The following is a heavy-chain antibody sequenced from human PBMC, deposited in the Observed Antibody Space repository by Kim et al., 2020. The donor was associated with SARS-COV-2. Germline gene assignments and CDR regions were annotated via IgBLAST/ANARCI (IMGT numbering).Heavy chain of an antibody. V-gene: IGHV3-7*03. D-gene: IGHD1-26*01. J-gene: IGHJ3*02. CDR1: GFTFSSYW. CDR3: ARVGWDQGDAFDI. Sequence: GGSLRLSCAASGFTFSSYWMSWVRQAPGKGLEWVANIKQDGSEKYYVDSVKGRFTISRDNAKSSLYLQMNSLRAEDTAVYYCARVGWDQGDAFDIWGQGTMVTVSS. CDR2: IKQDGSEK.